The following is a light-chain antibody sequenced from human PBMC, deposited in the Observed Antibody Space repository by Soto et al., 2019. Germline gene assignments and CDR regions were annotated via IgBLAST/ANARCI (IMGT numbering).Light chain of an antibody. J-gene: IGKJ3*01. Sequence: DIQMTQSPSSLSASVGDRVSITCRASQSIRSHLNWFQHKPRKAPKVLIYGASSLQGGVPSRFSGSGSGTDFTLTIKSLQPEDFATYYCQQSFSSPFTFGPGTKVDVK. CDR2: GAS. CDR3: QQSFSSPFT. V-gene: IGKV1-39*01. CDR1: QSIRSH.